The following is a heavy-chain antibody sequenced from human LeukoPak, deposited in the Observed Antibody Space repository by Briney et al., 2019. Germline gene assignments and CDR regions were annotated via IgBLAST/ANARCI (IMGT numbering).Heavy chain of an antibody. CDR2: IIPIFGTA. CDR3: ARLTLKAILTGYHKDDAFDI. J-gene: IGHJ3*02. Sequence: ASVKVSCKASGGTFISYAISWVRQAPGQGLEWMGGIIPIFGTANYAQKFQGRVTITADESTSTAYMELSSLRSEDTAVYYCARLTLKAILTGYHKDDAFDIWGQGTMVTVSS. V-gene: IGHV1-69*01. CDR1: GGTFISYA. D-gene: IGHD3-9*01.